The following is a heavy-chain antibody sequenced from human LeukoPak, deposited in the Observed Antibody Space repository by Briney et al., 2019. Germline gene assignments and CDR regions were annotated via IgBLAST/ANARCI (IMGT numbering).Heavy chain of an antibody. D-gene: IGHD3-9*01. CDR3: AKAFILTGYLTHFDY. CDR2: ISGSGGST. Sequence: PGGSLRLSCAASGFTFSSHAMSWVRQAPGKGLEWVSAISGSGGSTYYTDSVKGRFTISRDNSKNTLYLQMNSLRAEDTAVYYCAKAFILTGYLTHFDYWGQGTLVTVSS. V-gene: IGHV3-23*01. J-gene: IGHJ4*02. CDR1: GFTFSSHA.